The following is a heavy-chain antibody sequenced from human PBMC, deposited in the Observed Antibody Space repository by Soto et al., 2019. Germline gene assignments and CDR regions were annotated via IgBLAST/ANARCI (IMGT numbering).Heavy chain of an antibody. V-gene: IGHV3-23*01. CDR3: AKDQVLRYFDWLDSNYYFYY. J-gene: IGHJ4*01. CDR1: GFTFSSYA. CDR2: ISGSGGST. Sequence: EVQLLESGVGLVQPGGSLRLSCAASGFTFSSYAMSWVRQAPGKGLVWVSAISGSGGSTYYADSVKGRFTISRDNSKNTLYLQMNSLRAEDTAVYYCAKDQVLRYFDWLDSNYYFYYWGHGTLVTVSS. D-gene: IGHD3-9*01.